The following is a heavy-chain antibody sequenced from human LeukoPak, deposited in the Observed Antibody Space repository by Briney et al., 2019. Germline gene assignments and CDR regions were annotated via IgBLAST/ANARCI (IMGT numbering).Heavy chain of an antibody. CDR1: GFTFDDYA. J-gene: IGHJ6*02. CDR3: AKENYDILTGYKGYGMDV. D-gene: IGHD3-9*01. Sequence: GRSLRLSCAASGFTFDDYAMHWVRQAPGKGLEWVSGISWNSGSIGYADSVKGRFTISRDNAKNSLYLQMNSLRAEDTALYHCAKENYDILTGYKGYGMDVWGQGTTVTVSS. CDR2: ISWNSGSI. V-gene: IGHV3-9*01.